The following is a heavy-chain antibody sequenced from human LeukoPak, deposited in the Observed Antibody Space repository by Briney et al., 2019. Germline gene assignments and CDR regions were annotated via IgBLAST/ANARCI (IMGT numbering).Heavy chain of an antibody. D-gene: IGHD5-24*01. CDR3: AGGRDGYKNDY. CDR2: IYSGGST. J-gene: IGHJ4*02. Sequence: PGGSLRLSCAASGFTVSSNYMSWVRQAPGKGLEWVSVIYSGGSTYYADSVKGRFTISRDNSKNTLCLQMNSLRAEDTAVYYCAGGRDGYKNDYWGQGTLVTASS. CDR1: GFTVSSNY. V-gene: IGHV3-53*01.